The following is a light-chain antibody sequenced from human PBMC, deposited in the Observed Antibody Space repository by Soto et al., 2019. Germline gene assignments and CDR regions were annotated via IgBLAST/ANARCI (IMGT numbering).Light chain of an antibody. V-gene: IGKV3-15*01. J-gene: IGKJ4*01. CDR3: QQHNNWPLT. CDR2: GAS. CDR1: QSVSSN. Sequence: EFVFTQSPATLSLSPGERATLSCRASQSVSSNLAWYQQKPGQAPRLLVYGASTRATGIPARFSGSGSGTQFTLTISSLQSEDFAVYYCQQHNNWPLTFGGGTKVDIK.